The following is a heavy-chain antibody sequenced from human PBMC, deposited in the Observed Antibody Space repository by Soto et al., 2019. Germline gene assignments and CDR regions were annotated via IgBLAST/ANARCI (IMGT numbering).Heavy chain of an antibody. J-gene: IGHJ4*02. CDR2: ISGSGDIT. Sequence: EVQLLESGGGLVQPGGSLRLSCAVSGFSFSNCAMTWVRQAPGKGLEWVSGISGSGDITYNTDSVKGRFAISRDTSKNVVSLQMRSLRAEDTAVYYCAKVPQWVLRYHDWFFDYWGQGTLVTVSS. CDR1: GFSFSNCA. CDR3: AKVPQWVLRYHDWFFDY. V-gene: IGHV3-23*01. D-gene: IGHD3-9*01.